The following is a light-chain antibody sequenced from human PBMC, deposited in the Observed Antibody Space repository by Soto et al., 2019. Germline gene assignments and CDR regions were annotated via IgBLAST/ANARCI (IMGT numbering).Light chain of an antibody. V-gene: IGLV2-14*01. J-gene: IGLJ1*01. CDR3: FSYTSSGTYV. CDR1: ISDVGNYKY. Sequence: QCLLTQPSSGSGSPGQSITISCTGTISDVGNYKYVSWYQQHPGKAPKLMIYEVSNRPSGVSNRFSGSKSGNTASLTISGLQAEDETDYYCFSYTSSGTYVFGTGTKV. CDR2: EVS.